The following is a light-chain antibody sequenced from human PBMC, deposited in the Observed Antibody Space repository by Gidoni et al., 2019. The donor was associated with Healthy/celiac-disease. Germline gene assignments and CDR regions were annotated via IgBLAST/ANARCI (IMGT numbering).Light chain of an antibody. CDR2: DAS. V-gene: IGKV3-11*01. Sequence: EIVLTQSPATLSLSPGDRDTLSCRPSQCVNSYLAWYQQHPGQVPRLHIYDASNRATGITARCSGSGSGTDFTLTIGSLEPEDFAVCYCQQRSTPFXGXTKVEIK. CDR3: QQRSTP. CDR1: QCVNSY. J-gene: IGKJ4*01.